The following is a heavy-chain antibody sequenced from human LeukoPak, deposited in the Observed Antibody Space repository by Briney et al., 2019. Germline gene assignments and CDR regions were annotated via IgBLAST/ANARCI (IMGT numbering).Heavy chain of an antibody. V-gene: IGHV3-48*03. Sequence: PGGSLRLSCAASGFTFGSSETNWMRQPPGREPQWVSSITGDSTSIHYADSVRGRFTISRDRDRGKILVYLDMSSLRDEDTGVYYCDYRGTWGPGTLVTVSS. CDR1: GFTFGSSE. J-gene: IGHJ5*02. D-gene: IGHD3-10*01. CDR2: ITGDSTSI. CDR3: DYRGT.